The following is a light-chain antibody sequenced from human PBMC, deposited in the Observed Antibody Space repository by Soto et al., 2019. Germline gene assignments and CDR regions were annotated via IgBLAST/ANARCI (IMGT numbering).Light chain of an antibody. CDR1: SSDVGGYNY. J-gene: IGLJ3*02. CDR3: SSYSSSSSPNWV. Sequence: QSALTQPASVSGSPGQSISISCTGTSSDVGGYNYVSWYQQHPGKAPKLMIYEVSNRPSGVSNRFSGSKSGNTASLTISGLQAVEYADYYCSSYSSSSSPNWVFGGGTKVTVL. CDR2: EVS. V-gene: IGLV2-14*01.